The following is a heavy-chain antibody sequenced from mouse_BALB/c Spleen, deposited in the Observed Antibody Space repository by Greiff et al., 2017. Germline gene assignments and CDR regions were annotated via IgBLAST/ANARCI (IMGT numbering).Heavy chain of an antibody. CDR3: ARSGIITTVTPYIDY. J-gene: IGHJ2*01. CDR2: INPYNDGT. CDR1: GYTFTSYV. Sequence: SGPELVKPGASVKMSCKASGYTFTSYVMHWVKQKPGQGLEWIGYINPYNDGTKYNEKFKGKATLTSDKSSSTAYMELSSLTSEDSAVYYCARSGIITTVTPYIDYWGQGTTLTVSS. V-gene: IGHV1-14*01. D-gene: IGHD1-1*01.